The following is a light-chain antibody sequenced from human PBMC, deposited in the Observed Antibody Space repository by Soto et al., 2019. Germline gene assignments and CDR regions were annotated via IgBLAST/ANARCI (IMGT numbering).Light chain of an antibody. CDR3: SSYSSSSTLYV. Sequence: QSALTQPASVSGSRGQSITISSTGTSSDVGGHNYVSWYQQHPGKAPKLMISDVSNRPSGVSNRFSGSKSGNTASLTISGLQAEDEADYYCSSYSSSSTLYVFGTGTKLTVL. CDR1: SSDVGGHNY. J-gene: IGLJ1*01. CDR2: DVS. V-gene: IGLV2-14*03.